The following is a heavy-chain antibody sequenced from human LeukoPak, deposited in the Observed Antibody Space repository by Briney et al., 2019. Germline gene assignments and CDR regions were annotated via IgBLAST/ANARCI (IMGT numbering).Heavy chain of an antibody. CDR1: GFTFSSYG. D-gene: IGHD6-19*01. CDR2: IWYDGSNK. CDR3: ARAAVAGTVGYFQH. J-gene: IGHJ1*01. V-gene: IGHV3-33*01. Sequence: GGSLRLSCAASGFTFSSYGMPWVRQAPAKGLEWVAVIWYDGSNKYYADSVKGRFTISRDNSKNTLYLQMNSLRAEDTAVYYCARAAVAGTVGYFQHWGQGTLVTVSS.